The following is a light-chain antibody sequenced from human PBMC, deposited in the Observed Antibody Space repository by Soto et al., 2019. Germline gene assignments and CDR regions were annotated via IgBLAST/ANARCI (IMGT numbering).Light chain of an antibody. V-gene: IGLV2-14*01. CDR1: SSDVGGYNY. Sequence: QSVLTQPASVSGSPGQSITISCTGTSSDVGGYNYVSWYQQHPGKAPKLMIYDVSNRPSGVSNRFSGSKSGNTASLTISGLQAEYDADYYGSTYTTSSTLEVFVSGTEVNVL. CDR3: STYTTSSTLEV. J-gene: IGLJ1*01. CDR2: DVS.